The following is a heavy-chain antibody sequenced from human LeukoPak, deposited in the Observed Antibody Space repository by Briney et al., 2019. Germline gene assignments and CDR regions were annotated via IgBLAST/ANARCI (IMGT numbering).Heavy chain of an antibody. CDR2: ISSSSDSI. CDR3: ARVSPVITPRVHDFNSTSNDAFDI. J-gene: IGHJ3*02. CDR1: GFTFSTYG. D-gene: IGHD3-22*01. Sequence: PGGSLRLSCAASGFTFSTYGMTWVRQAPGKGLEWISYISSSSDSIKYADSVKGRFTSSRDNAKNSLYLQMNSLRAEDTAVYYCARVSPVITPRVHDFNSTSNDAFDIWGQGTMVTVSS. V-gene: IGHV3-48*04.